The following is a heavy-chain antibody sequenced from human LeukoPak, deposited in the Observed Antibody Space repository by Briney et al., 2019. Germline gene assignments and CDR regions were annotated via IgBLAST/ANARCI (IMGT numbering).Heavy chain of an antibody. CDR1: RGSISSSSYY. Sequence: SETLSLTCTVSRGSISSSSYYWGWIRQPPGKGLEWIASIYYSGGTYYNPSLKSRVTISLDTSKNQFSLKLSSVTAADTAVYYCTRDAEISGYTWYNWFDPWGQGILVTVSS. CDR3: TRDAEISGYTWYNWFDP. V-gene: IGHV4-39*07. CDR2: IYYSGGT. D-gene: IGHD3-22*01. J-gene: IGHJ5*02.